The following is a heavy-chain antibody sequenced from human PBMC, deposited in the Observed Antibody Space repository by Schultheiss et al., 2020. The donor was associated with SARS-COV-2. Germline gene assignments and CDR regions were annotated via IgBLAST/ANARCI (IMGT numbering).Heavy chain of an antibody. V-gene: IGHV3-33*01. D-gene: IGHD6-13*01. Sequence: GGSLRLSCAASGFTFSSYGMHWVRQAPGKGLEWVAVIWYDGSNKYYADSVKGRFTISRDNSKNTLYLQMNSLRAEDTAVYYCARAYDRSSWYPPGVWYGMDVWGQGTTVTVS. CDR3: ARAYDRSSWYPPGVWYGMDV. CDR2: IWYDGSNK. J-gene: IGHJ6*02. CDR1: GFTFSSYG.